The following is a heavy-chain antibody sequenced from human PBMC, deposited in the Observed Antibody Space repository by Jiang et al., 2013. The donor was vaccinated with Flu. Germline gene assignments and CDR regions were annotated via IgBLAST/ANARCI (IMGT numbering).Heavy chain of an antibody. CDR3: ARDGWASGFYYYGMDV. CDR2: LLHGST. V-gene: IGHV4-59*01. D-gene: IGHD1-14*01. CDR1: GGSISSYY. J-gene: IGHJ6*02. Sequence: TVSGGSISSYYWSWIRQPXEGTGVDWVYLLHGSTNYNPSLKSRVTISVDTSKNQFSLKLSSVTAADTAVYYCARDGWASGFYYYGMDVWGQGTTVTVSS.